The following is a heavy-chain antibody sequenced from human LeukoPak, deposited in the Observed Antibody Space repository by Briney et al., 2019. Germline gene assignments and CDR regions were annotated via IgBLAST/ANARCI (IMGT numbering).Heavy chain of an antibody. D-gene: IGHD6-13*01. Sequence: SETLSLTCTVSGGSISSYYWSWIRQPPGKGLAWIGYIYYSGSTNYNASLKSRVTISVDTSKNQFSLKLSSVTAADTAAYYCARARCSSCSFEYWGQGILVTVSS. V-gene: IGHV4-59*01. CDR1: GGSISSYY. CDR3: ARARCSSCSFEY. CDR2: IYYSGST. J-gene: IGHJ4*02.